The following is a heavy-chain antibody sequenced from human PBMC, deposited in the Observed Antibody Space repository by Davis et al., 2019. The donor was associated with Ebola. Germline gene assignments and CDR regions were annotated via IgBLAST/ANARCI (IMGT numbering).Heavy chain of an antibody. Sequence: GESLKISCEASGFSFSGYTMTWVRQAPGKGLEWVAKMKEDGSDEHYVDSVKGHFTISRDNAKNSLYLQMNSLRVDDTAVYYCARGGLSRLDHWGQGTVVTVSS. CDR3: ARGGLSRLDH. CDR1: GFSFSGYT. J-gene: IGHJ4*02. V-gene: IGHV3-7*01. D-gene: IGHD3-22*01. CDR2: MKEDGSDE.